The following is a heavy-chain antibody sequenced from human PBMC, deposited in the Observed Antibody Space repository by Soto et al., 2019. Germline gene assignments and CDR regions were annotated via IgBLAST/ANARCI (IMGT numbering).Heavy chain of an antibody. CDR2: IVIGSDYT. D-gene: IGHD6-13*01. CDR1: GFTFSDYY. J-gene: IGHJ4*02. CDR3: ARLRASTWYLGGYLDY. V-gene: IGHV3-11*06. Sequence: QVQLVESGGGLVKPGGSLRLSCAASGFTFSDYYMSWIRQDPGKGLEWVSYIVIGSDYTNYADSVKGRFTISRDNAKNSLDLEMNSLKVEDTAVYYWARLRASTWYLGGYLDYWGQGTLVTVSS.